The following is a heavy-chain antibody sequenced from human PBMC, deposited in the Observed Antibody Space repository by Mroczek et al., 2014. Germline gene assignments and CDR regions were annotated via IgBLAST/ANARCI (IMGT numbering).Heavy chain of an antibody. V-gene: IGHV4-34*01. D-gene: IGHD4-17*01. Sequence: QVQLQESGAGLLKPSETLSLTCAVYGGSFSGYYWSWIRQPPGKGLEWIGEINHSGSTNYNPSLKSRVTISVDTSKNQFSLKLSSVTAADTAVYYCASQAAYGDYDEDAFDIWGQGTMVTVSS. CDR2: INHSGST. CDR1: GGSFSGYY. J-gene: IGHJ3*02. CDR3: ASQAAYGDYDEDAFDI.